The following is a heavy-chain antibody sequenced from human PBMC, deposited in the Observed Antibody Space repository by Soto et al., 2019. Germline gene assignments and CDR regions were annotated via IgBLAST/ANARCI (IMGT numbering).Heavy chain of an antibody. CDR1: RYTFISYD. Sequence: QVQLVQSGAEVKKSGASVKVSCKASRYTFISYDINWVRQATGRGLEWMGWMSPNSGNTGYAQKFKGRITMTRNTPKNPAHMDLSSLRGEDTAVYYCAGGQEVWENEGPLGLHGLDVWGQGTTVTVSS. D-gene: IGHD3-16*01. J-gene: IGHJ6*02. V-gene: IGHV1-8*01. CDR2: MSPNSGNT. CDR3: AGGQEVWENEGPLGLHGLDV.